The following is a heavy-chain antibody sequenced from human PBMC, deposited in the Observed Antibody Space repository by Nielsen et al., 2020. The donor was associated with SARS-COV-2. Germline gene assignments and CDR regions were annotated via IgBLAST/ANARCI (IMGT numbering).Heavy chain of an antibody. Sequence: GESLKISCAASGFTFSDFYMSWIRQAPGKGLEWLSYISSSGSTIYYADSVKGRFTISRDNAENSLYLQLNSLRAEDTAVYYCARRYNFADYWGRGTLVTV. J-gene: IGHJ4*02. CDR1: GFTFSDFY. CDR2: ISSSGSTI. CDR3: ARRYNFADY. D-gene: IGHD1-1*01. V-gene: IGHV3-11*01.